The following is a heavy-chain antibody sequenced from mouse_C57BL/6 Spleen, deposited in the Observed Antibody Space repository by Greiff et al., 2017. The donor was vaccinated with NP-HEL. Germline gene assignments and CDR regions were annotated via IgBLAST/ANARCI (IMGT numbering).Heavy chain of an antibody. CDR2: IYPGGGDT. CDR1: GYAFTSYW. Sequence: QVHVKQSGAELVRPGASVKISCKASGYAFTSYWINWVKQRPGKGLEWIGQIYPGGGDTNYNGKFKGKATLTADKSSSTAYMQLSSLTSEDSAVYCCARGVTAVAFDYWGQGTTVTVSS. CDR3: ARGVTAVAFDY. V-gene: IGHV1-80*01. J-gene: IGHJ2*01. D-gene: IGHD1-1*01.